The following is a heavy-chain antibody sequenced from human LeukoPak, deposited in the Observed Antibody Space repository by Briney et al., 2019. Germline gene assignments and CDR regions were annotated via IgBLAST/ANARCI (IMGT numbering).Heavy chain of an antibody. CDR2: TKQDGSEK. CDR3: TTDTWYSAGH. J-gene: IGHJ4*02. Sequence: GGSLRLSCAASGFTFSSYWMSWVRQAPGKGLEWVANTKQDGSEKYYVDSVKGRFTISRDNAKNSLFLQMNSLRAEDTAIYYCTTDTWYSAGHWGQGTLVTVSS. D-gene: IGHD2-15*01. CDR1: GFTFSSYW. V-gene: IGHV3-7*03.